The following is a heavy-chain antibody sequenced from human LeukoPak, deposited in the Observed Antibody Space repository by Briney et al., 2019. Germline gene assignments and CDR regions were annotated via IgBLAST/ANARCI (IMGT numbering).Heavy chain of an antibody. CDR1: GVTHTGYSISINGYS. D-gene: IGHD4-11*01. CDR2: LSGSGVGT. Sequence: GGSLRLSCSVSGVTHTGYSISINGYSMTWIRQAPGKGLEWVTALSGSGVGTYRAESVKGRFTISRDNSKNTLYLQMNSLGAEDAAVYYCANEYSKGDVWGQGTMVTVSS. V-gene: IGHV3-23*01. CDR3: ANEYSKGDV. J-gene: IGHJ3*01.